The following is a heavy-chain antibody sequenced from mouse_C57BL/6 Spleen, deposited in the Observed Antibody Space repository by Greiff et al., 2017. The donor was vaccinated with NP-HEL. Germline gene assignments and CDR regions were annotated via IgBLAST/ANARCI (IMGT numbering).Heavy chain of an antibody. CDR2: IYPGGGYT. Sequence: QVQLQESGAELVRPGTSVKMSCKASGYTFTNYWIGWAKQRPGHGLEWIGDIYPGGGYTNYNEKFKGKATLTADKSSSTAYMQFSSLTSEDSAIYYCARRYYYGSYYFDYWGQGTTLTVSS. J-gene: IGHJ2*01. CDR1: GYTFTNYW. V-gene: IGHV1-63*01. CDR3: ARRYYYGSYYFDY. D-gene: IGHD1-1*01.